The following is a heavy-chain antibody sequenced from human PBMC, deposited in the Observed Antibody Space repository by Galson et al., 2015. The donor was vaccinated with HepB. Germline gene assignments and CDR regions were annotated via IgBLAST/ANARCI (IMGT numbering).Heavy chain of an antibody. J-gene: IGHJ3*02. CDR2: IWYDGSNK. D-gene: IGHD6-19*01. CDR3: AKDQETSSGWDRGYDGFDI. V-gene: IGHV3-33*06. CDR1: GFTFSSYG. Sequence: SLRLSCAASGFTFSSYGMHWVRQAPGKGLEWVAVIWYDGSNKYYADSVKGRFTISRDNSKNTLYLQMNSLRVEDTAVYYCAKDQETSSGWDRGYDGFDIWGQGTMVTVSS.